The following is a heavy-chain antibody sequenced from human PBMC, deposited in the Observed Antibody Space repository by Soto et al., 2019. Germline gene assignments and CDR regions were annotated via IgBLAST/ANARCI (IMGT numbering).Heavy chain of an antibody. V-gene: IGHV3-23*01. CDR1: GFTFSSFA. Sequence: EVQLLESGGGLVQPGGSLRLSCAASGFTFSSFALNWVRQAPGKGLEWVAIISGSADSTFYADSVKGRFTISGDNSKNMLYLQINSLRAEDTAVYYCAKTRGAMIYANSVYGRDVWGQGTTVTVSS. CDR3: AKTRGAMIYANSVYGRDV. J-gene: IGHJ6*02. CDR2: ISGSADST. D-gene: IGHD2-8*01.